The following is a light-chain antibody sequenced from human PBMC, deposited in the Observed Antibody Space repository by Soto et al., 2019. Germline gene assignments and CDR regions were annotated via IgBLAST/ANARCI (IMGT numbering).Light chain of an antibody. J-gene: IGLJ2*01. CDR3: SSYATPRL. V-gene: IGLV2-23*02. CDR1: SSDVGSYDL. Sequence: QSALTQPASVSGSPGQSITISCTGTSSDVGSYDLVSWYQQHPDKAPKLLLFEVSKRPSGVSIRFSGSKSGNTASLTISGLQPEDEADYYCSSYATPRLFGGGTKVTVL. CDR2: EVS.